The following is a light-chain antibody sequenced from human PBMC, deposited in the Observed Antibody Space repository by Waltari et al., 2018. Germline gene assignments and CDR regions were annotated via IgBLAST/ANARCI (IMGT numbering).Light chain of an antibody. CDR1: LGDVGVYVY. CDR3: SSYAVTATLL. Sequence: SVLTQPASVSGSPGQSMTISCTGTLGDVGVYVYVSWYQQQPGKAPKLMIYDVKNRPSGVSNRFSGSKSGDTASLTISGLQAEDEADYYCSSYAVTATLLFGGGTTLTVL. J-gene: IGLJ2*01. V-gene: IGLV2-14*03. CDR2: DVK.